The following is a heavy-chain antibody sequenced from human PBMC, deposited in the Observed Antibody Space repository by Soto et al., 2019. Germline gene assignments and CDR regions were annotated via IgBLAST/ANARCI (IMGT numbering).Heavy chain of an antibody. V-gene: IGHV3-74*01. CDR2: INSDGSST. CDR3: TRSPYYYGMDV. J-gene: IGHJ6*02. CDR1: GFTFSSYW. Sequence: GGSLRLSCAASGFTFSSYWVLWVRQAPGKGLVWVSLINSDGSSTTYADSVKGRFTISRDNAKNTLYLQMNIQRVEDTAVYYCTRSPYYYGMDVWGQGTTVTVSS.